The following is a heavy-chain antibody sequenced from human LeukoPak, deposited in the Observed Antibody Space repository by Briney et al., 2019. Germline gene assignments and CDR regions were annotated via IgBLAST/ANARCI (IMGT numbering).Heavy chain of an antibody. CDR1: GYTFTSYD. J-gene: IGHJ4*02. CDR2: FDPEDGET. CDR3: ASSTLANYYDSSGYHR. Sequence: ASVKVSCKASGYTFTSYDINWVRQATGQGLEWMGGFDPEDGETIYAQKFQGRVTMTEDTSTDTAYMELSSLRSEDTAVYYCASSTLANYYDSSGYHRWGQGTLVTVSS. D-gene: IGHD3-22*01. V-gene: IGHV1-24*01.